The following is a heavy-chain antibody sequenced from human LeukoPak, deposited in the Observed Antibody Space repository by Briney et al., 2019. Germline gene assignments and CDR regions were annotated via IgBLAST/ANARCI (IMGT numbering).Heavy chain of an antibody. CDR2: IKQDGSEK. CDR3: ARDYGDPGYYYYGMDV. Sequence: GGSLRLSCAASGFTFSSYWMSWVRQAPGKGLEWVANIKQDGSEKYYVDSVKGRFTISRDNAKNSLYLQMNRLRAEDTAVYYCARDYGDPGYYYYGMDVWGQGTTVTVSS. V-gene: IGHV3-7*01. D-gene: IGHD4-17*01. CDR1: GFTFSSYW. J-gene: IGHJ6*02.